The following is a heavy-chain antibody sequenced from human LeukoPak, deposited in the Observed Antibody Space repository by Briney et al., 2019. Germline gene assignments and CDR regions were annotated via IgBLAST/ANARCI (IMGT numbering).Heavy chain of an antibody. V-gene: IGHV3-30*18. CDR3: AKSGVLLWFGELLYFDY. Sequence: PGGSLRLSCAASGFTFSSYGMHWVRQAPGKGLEWVAVISYDGSNKYYADSVKGRFTISRDNSKNTLYLQMNSLRAEDTAVYYCAKSGVLLWFGELLYFDYWGQGTLVTASS. J-gene: IGHJ4*02. D-gene: IGHD3-10*01. CDR2: ISYDGSNK. CDR1: GFTFSSYG.